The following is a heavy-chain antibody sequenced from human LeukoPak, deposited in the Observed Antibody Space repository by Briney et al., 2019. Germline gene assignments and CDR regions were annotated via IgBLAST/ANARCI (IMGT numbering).Heavy chain of an antibody. J-gene: IGHJ5*02. D-gene: IGHD3-10*01. CDR1: GYTFTGYY. Sequence: GASVKVSCKASGYTFTGYYMHWVRQAPGQGLEWMGWINPNSGGTNYAQKFQGWVAMTRDTSISTAYMELSRLRSDDTAVYYCARGYGSGANWFDPWGQGTLVTVSS. CDR2: INPNSGGT. V-gene: IGHV1-2*04. CDR3: ARGYGSGANWFDP.